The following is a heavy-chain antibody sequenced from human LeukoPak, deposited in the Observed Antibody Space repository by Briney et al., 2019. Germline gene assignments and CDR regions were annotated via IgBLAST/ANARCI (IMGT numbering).Heavy chain of an antibody. CDR3: AKDLVTGSLDY. Sequence: GGSLRLSCAASGFTFSSYGMHWVRQAPGKGLEWVSSISSSGGSTYYADSVKGRFTISRDNSKNTLYLQMNSLRAEDTAIYYCAKDLVTGSLDYWGQGTLVTVSS. CDR2: ISSSGGST. CDR1: GFTFSSYG. V-gene: IGHV3-23*01. J-gene: IGHJ4*02. D-gene: IGHD3-10*01.